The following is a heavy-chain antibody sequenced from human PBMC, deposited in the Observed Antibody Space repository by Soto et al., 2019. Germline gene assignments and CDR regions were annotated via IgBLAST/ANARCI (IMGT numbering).Heavy chain of an antibody. CDR2: ISGGGRTA. CDR1: GFTFTTYV. CDR3: AKDSNKYSSSLRGRYFDY. D-gene: IGHD3-22*01. Sequence: EVQLLESGGGLVQRGGSQRLSCAASGFTFTTYVMSWVRQAPGKGLERVAGISGGGRTAFYADSVKGRFTISRDNAKNTLVLQMDSLRAEDTTIYYCAKDSNKYSSSLRGRYFDYCGQGPLVTVSS. V-gene: IGHV3-23*01. J-gene: IGHJ4*02.